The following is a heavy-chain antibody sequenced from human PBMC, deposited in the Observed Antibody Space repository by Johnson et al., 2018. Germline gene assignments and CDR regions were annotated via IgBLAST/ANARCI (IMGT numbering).Heavy chain of an antibody. J-gene: IGHJ6*02. CDR2: IYSGGTT. V-gene: IGHV3-53*01. CDR3: ARGFGLRGNHFYGMDV. CDR1: GFTVSSNY. D-gene: IGHD3-10*01. Sequence: VQLVQSGGGLIQPGESLRLACAASGFTVSSNYMSWVRQAPGKGLEWVSGIYSGGTTYYADSVKGRVTISRDSSKNTLYLQMTRLSAEDTAVYYCARGFGLRGNHFYGMDVWGQGTTVTVSS.